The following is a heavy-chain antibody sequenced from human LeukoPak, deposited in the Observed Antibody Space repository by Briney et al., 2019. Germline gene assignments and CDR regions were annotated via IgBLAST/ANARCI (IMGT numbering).Heavy chain of an antibody. CDR1: GGTFSSYG. Sequence: ASVKVSCKASGGTFSSYGISWVRQAPGQGLEWMRGIIPIFGTANYAQKFQGRVTITADKSTSTAYMELSSLRSEDTAVYYCARGKGAVAGSTFDYWGQGTLVTVSS. D-gene: IGHD6-19*01. J-gene: IGHJ4*02. CDR3: ARGKGAVAGSTFDY. V-gene: IGHV1-69*06. CDR2: IIPIFGTA.